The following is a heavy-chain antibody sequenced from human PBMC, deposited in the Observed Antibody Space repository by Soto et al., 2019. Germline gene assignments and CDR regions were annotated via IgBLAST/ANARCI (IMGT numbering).Heavy chain of an antibody. CDR2: IFSTGRT. CDR1: GGSISGYY. Sequence: QVQLQESGPGLVKSSETLSLTCTVSGGSISGYYWSWIRQTPGKGLEWIGSIFSTGRTSYNPSLESRVSFSVDNSENLFSLRLNSATAADTAVYYCARAIRIVHLKGPTTDTFDIWGQGTLVSVSS. CDR3: ARAIRIVHLKGPTTDTFDI. V-gene: IGHV4-59*01. D-gene: IGHD3-3*02. J-gene: IGHJ3*02.